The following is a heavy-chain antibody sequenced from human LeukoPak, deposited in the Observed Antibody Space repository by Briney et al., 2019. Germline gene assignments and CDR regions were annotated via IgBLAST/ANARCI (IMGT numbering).Heavy chain of an antibody. Sequence: SETLSLTCTVSGGSISSYYWSWIRQPPGKGLEWIGYIYYSGSTNYNPSLKSRVTISVDTSKNQFPLKLSSVTAADTAVYYCARVRGSYSGGWFDPWGQGTLVTVSS. V-gene: IGHV4-59*01. J-gene: IGHJ5*02. CDR1: GGSISSYY. D-gene: IGHD1-26*01. CDR2: IYYSGST. CDR3: ARVRGSYSGGWFDP.